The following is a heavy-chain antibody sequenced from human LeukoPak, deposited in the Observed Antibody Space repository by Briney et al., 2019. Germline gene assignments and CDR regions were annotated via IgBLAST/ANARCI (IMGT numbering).Heavy chain of an antibody. Sequence: SETLSLTCAVYGGSFSGYYWSWIRQPPGKGLEWIGEINHSGSTNYNPSLKSRVTISVDTSKNQFSLKLSSVTAADTAVYYCARGVYYDYVWGSYRSPYFDYWGQGTLVTVSS. CDR2: INHSGST. CDR1: GGSFSGYY. V-gene: IGHV4-34*01. CDR3: ARGVYYDYVWGSYRSPYFDY. J-gene: IGHJ4*02. D-gene: IGHD3-16*02.